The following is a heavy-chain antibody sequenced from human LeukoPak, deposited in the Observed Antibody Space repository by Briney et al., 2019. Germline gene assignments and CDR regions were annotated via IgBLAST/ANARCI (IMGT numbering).Heavy chain of an antibody. V-gene: IGHV1-69*13. Sequence: SVKVSCKASGGTFSSYAISWLRQAPAQGLEWMGGIIPIFGTANYAQKFQGRVTITADESTSTAYMELSSLRSEDTAVYYCARGLSIASVAFDIWGQGTMVTVSS. CDR3: ARGLSIASVAFDI. CDR2: IIPIFGTA. D-gene: IGHD6-6*01. CDR1: GGTFSSYA. J-gene: IGHJ3*02.